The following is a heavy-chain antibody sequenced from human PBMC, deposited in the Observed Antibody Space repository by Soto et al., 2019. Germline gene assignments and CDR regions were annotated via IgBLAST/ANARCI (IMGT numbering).Heavy chain of an antibody. CDR2: ISGSGGGT. CDR3: ASSGIVGIPAGGPGGY. Sequence: EGQLLESGGGLGQPGGSLRLSCAASGFIFSRFAMSWVRQPPGKGLEWVSSISGSGGGTYYADSVKGRFTISRDYSKNTLYLQMHSLRADDTAVYWCASSGIVGIPAGGPGGYWGQGTLVSVSS. J-gene: IGHJ4*02. CDR1: GFIFSRFA. V-gene: IGHV3-23*01. D-gene: IGHD6-13*01.